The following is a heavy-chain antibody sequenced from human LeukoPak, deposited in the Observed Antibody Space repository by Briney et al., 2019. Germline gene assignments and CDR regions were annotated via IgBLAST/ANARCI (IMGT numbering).Heavy chain of an antibody. V-gene: IGHV4-61*02. Sequence: PSQTLSLTCTVSGGSISSGSYYWSWIRQPAGKGLEWIGRIYTSGNTKYNPSLKSRVTISVDTSKNQFSLKLSSVTAADTAVYYCARERTPYCTNGICYERFDAFDIWGQGTMVTVSS. CDR1: GGSISSGSYY. CDR3: ARERTPYCTNGICYERFDAFDI. D-gene: IGHD2-8*01. J-gene: IGHJ3*02. CDR2: IYTSGNT.